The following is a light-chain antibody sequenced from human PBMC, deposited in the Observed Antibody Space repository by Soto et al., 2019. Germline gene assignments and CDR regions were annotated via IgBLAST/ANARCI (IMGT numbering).Light chain of an antibody. CDR3: QESYVGPHT. J-gene: IGKJ1*01. CDR1: QNIATF. CDR2: AAY. V-gene: IGKV1-39*01. Sequence: PMTQSPSSLSASVGDRVTITCRASQNIATFLNWYQKRLGKAPKLLIYAAYDLRSGVPSRFSGSGSGTDFTLAISSLKNADFATYYCQESYVGPHTFGHGTKVEI.